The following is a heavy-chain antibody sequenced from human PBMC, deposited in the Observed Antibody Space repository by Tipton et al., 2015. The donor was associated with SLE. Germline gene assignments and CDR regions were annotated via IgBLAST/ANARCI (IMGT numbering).Heavy chain of an antibody. Sequence: SLRLSCAASGFTFSSYAMSWVRQAPGKGLEWVSAISGSGGSTYYADSVKGRFTISRDNAKNSLYLQMNSLRAEDTAVYYCARDDQAAFLDYWGQGTLVTVSS. CDR1: GFTFSSYA. J-gene: IGHJ4*02. CDR3: ARDDQAAFLDY. CDR2: ISGSGGST. D-gene: IGHD6-25*01. V-gene: IGHV3-23*01.